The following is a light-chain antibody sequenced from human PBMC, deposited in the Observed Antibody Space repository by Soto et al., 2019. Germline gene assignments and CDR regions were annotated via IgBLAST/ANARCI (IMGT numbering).Light chain of an antibody. J-gene: IGLJ1*01. Sequence: QAVQTQPRSASGSPGHSVTISCTGTSSDVGGYNYVSWYQQHPGKAPKLMIYEVSERPSGVPDRFSGSKSSNTASLTVSGLQAEDEADYYCSSYAGSNNFVFGTGTKVTVL. CDR1: SSDVGGYNY. CDR2: EVS. V-gene: IGLV2-8*01. CDR3: SSYAGSNNFV.